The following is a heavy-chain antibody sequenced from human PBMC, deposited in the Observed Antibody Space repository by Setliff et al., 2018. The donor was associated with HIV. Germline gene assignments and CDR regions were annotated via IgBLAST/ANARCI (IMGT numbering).Heavy chain of an antibody. CDR1: GGSISSSSYY. CDR2: IYYSGST. CDR3: ARHSPTYCSGTSCYDNWFDP. J-gene: IGHJ5*02. V-gene: IGHV4-39*01. D-gene: IGHD2-2*01. Sequence: LSLTCTVSGGSISSSSYYWGWIRQPPGKGLEWIGSIYYSGSTYYNPSLKSRVTISVDTSKNQFSLKLSSVNAADTAVYYCARHSPTYCSGTSCYDNWFDPWGQGTLVTVSS.